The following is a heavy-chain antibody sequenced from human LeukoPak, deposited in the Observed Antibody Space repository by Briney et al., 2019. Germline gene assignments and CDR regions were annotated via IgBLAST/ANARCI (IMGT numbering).Heavy chain of an antibody. V-gene: IGHV3-30-3*02. Sequence: PGGSLRLSCAASGFTFSSYAMHWVRQAPGKGLEWVAVISYDGSNKYYADSVKGRFTISRDNSKNTLYLQMNSLRAEDTAVYYCAKYGWSYSTMVSHYWGQGTLVTVSS. CDR2: ISYDGSNK. J-gene: IGHJ4*02. CDR1: GFTFSSYA. CDR3: AKYGWSYSTMVSHY. D-gene: IGHD1-26*01.